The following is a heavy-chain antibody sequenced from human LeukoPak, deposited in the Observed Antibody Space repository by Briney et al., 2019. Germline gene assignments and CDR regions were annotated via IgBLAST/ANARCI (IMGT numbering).Heavy chain of an antibody. V-gene: IGHV4-39*01. CDR2: IYYSGST. CDR1: GGSISSTSSY. J-gene: IGHJ4*02. Sequence: SETLSLNCTVSGGSISSTSSYWGWIRQPPGKGLEWIGTIYYSGSTYYNPSLKSRVTMSADTSKNHFSLRLSSVTAADTAVYYCARHTVGATDCWGQGTLVTISS. CDR3: ARHTVGATDC. D-gene: IGHD1-26*01.